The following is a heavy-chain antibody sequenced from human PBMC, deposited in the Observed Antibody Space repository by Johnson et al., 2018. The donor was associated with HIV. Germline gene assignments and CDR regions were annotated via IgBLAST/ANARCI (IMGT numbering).Heavy chain of an antibody. J-gene: IGHJ3*02. V-gene: IGHV3-9*01. CDR1: GFNFDDYA. D-gene: IGHD3-10*01. CDR2: ISWNSGSI. Sequence: VQLVESGGGVVQPGRSLRLSCAASGFNFDDYAMHWVRQAPGKGLEWVSGISWNSGSIGYADSVRGRFTISRDNAKNSLYLQMNSLRAEDTALYYCAKSSSATYYGDAFDMWGQGTMVTVSS. CDR3: AKSSSATYYGDAFDM.